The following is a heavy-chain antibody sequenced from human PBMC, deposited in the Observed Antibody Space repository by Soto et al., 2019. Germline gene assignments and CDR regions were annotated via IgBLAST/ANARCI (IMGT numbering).Heavy chain of an antibody. J-gene: IGHJ6*02. CDR2: INPNSGGT. CDR3: ARHGGSGSYHYYYYGMDV. CDR1: GYTYTGYY. D-gene: IGHD3-10*01. V-gene: IGHV1-2*02. Sequence: GASVKVSCKASGYTYTGYYMHWVRQAPGQGLEWMGWINPNSGGTNYAQKFQGQVTISADKSISTAYLQWSSLKASDTAMYYCARHGGSGSYHYYYYGMDVWGQGTTVTVSS.